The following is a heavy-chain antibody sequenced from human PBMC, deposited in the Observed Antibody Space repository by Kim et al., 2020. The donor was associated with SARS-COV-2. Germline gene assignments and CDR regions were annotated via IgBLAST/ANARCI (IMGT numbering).Heavy chain of an antibody. Sequence: GGSLRLSCAASGFTFSNYAMTWVRQAPGKGLEWVSAISGRSDSTYYADSVKGRFTISRDNFRDTVYLQMTSLRAEDAAVYYCAKDVFVLVVVGTQDDAYDIWGQGTMVTVSS. CDR3: AKDVFVLVVVGTQDDAYDI. D-gene: IGHD2-15*01. CDR1: GFTFSNYA. CDR2: ISGRSDST. J-gene: IGHJ3*02. V-gene: IGHV3-23*01.